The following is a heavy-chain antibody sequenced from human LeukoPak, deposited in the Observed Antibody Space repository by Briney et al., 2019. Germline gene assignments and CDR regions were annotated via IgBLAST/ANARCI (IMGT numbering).Heavy chain of an antibody. V-gene: IGHV1-69*04. J-gene: IGHJ4*02. D-gene: IGHD6-13*01. CDR3: ARDSSSWYGIDY. CDR1: GGTFSSYA. Sequence: SVKVSCKASGGTFSSYAFSWVRQAPGQGLEWMGRIIPILGIANYAQKFQGRVTITADKSTSTAYMELSSLRSEDTAVYYCARDSSSWYGIDYWGQGTLVTVSS. CDR2: IIPILGIA.